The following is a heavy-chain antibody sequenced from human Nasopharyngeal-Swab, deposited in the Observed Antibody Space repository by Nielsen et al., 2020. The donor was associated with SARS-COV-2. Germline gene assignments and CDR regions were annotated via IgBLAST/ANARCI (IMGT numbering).Heavy chain of an antibody. J-gene: IGHJ4*02. D-gene: IGHD6-19*01. CDR3: ARGPDNSGFYAFPF. Sequence: LETLSLTCTVSGGSISSYYWSWIRQPAGKGLEWIGRIYTSGNTNYNPSLKSRVTMSVDTSKNQFSLKLTSVTAADTAVYYCARGPDNSGFYAFPFWGQGILVTVSS. V-gene: IGHV4-4*07. CDR2: IYTSGNT. CDR1: GGSISSYY.